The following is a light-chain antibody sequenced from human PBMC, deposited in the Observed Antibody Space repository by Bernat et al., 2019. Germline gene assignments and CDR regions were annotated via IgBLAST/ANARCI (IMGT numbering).Light chain of an antibody. Sequence: DIQLTQSPSFLSASVGDRVTITCRASQVIGTYVAWYQQKPGKAHNLLIYGASTLQYGVPSRFSGSGIGTEFTLTISSLQPDDSASYYCQQLNSFPITFGQGTRLEIK. V-gene: IGKV1-9*01. CDR2: GAS. J-gene: IGKJ5*01. CDR1: QVIGTY. CDR3: QQLNSFPIT.